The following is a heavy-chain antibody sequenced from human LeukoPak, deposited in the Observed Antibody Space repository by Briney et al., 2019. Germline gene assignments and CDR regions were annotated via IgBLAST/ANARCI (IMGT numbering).Heavy chain of an antibody. Sequence: SETLSLTCTVSGGSVRRGNYYWTWIRQPAGSGLEWIGRIYTSGTTDYNPSLRTRVTISVDASRNQFSLNLSSVTAADTAVYYCARWSGSVTARNYYYMDVWGEGTTVTVSS. J-gene: IGHJ6*03. D-gene: IGHD6-6*01. CDR2: IYTSGTT. CDR3: ARWSGSVTARNYYYMDV. V-gene: IGHV4-61*02. CDR1: GGSVRRGNYY.